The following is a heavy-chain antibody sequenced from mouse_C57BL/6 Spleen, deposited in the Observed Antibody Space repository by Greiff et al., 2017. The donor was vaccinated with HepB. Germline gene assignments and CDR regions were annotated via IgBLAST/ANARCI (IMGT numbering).Heavy chain of an antibody. J-gene: IGHJ4*01. D-gene: IGHD2-1*01. CDR3: VHIYYDYEAIDY. CDR1: GFNIKDYY. V-gene: IGHV14-2*01. CDR2: IDPEDGET. Sequence: VQLQQSGAELVKPGASVKLSCTASGFNIKDYYMHWVKQRTEQGLEWIGRIDPEDGETKNAPKFQGKATITADTTSNTAYLQLSSLTAEDTTVYYCVHIYYDYEAIDYWGQGTSVTVSS.